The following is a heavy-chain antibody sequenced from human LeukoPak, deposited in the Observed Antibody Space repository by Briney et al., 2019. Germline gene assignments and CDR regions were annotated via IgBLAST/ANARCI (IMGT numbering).Heavy chain of an antibody. V-gene: IGHV1-2*06. J-gene: IGHJ4*02. D-gene: IGHD5-18*01. CDR2: INPNSGGT. CDR1: GYTFTGYY. Sequence: ASVEVSCKASGYTFTGYYTHWVRQAPGQGLEWMGRINPNSGGTNYAQKFQGRVTMTRDTSISTAYMELSRLRSDDTAVYYCAREKLRGDTLRIQLLFWGQGTLVTVSS. CDR3: AREKLRGDTLRIQLLF.